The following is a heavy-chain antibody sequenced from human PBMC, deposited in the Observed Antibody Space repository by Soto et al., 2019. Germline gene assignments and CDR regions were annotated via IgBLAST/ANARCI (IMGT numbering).Heavy chain of an antibody. Sequence: GGPLRLSCAASGFTFSSYGMHLVSQAPGKGLEWVAVIWYDGSNKYYADSVKGRFTISRDNSKNTLYLQMNSLRAEDTAVYYCAREYYDFWSYDYWGQGTLVTVSS. CDR3: AREYYDFWSYDY. CDR1: GFTFSSYG. V-gene: IGHV3-33*01. CDR2: IWYDGSNK. D-gene: IGHD3-3*01. J-gene: IGHJ4*02.